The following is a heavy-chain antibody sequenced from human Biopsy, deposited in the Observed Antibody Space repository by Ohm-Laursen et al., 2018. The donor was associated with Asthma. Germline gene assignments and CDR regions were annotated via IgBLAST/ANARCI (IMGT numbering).Heavy chain of an antibody. CDR1: GDILSSFG. CDR3: ARGGYDGDRRHHNGLDV. D-gene: IGHD4-17*01. V-gene: IGHV1-69*13. J-gene: IGHJ6*02. Sequence: ASVKVSCKAHGDILSSFGIKWVRKAPGQGLEWMGGVIPIYGTTHTARKFQGRVTITADESTSTAYMELTSLRKEDTAVYYCARGGYDGDRRHHNGLDVWGQGTTVTVSS. CDR2: VIPIYGTT.